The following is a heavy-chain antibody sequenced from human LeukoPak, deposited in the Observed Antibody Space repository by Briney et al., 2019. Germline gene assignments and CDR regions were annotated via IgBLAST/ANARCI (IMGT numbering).Heavy chain of an antibody. CDR1: GFTFSSYG. Sequence: GGSLRLSRAASGFTFSSYGMNWVRQAPGKGLEWVSSISSSSSYIYYADSVKGRFTISRDNAKNSLYLQMNSLRAEDTAVYYCARENRITMVRGVIWGYFDYWGQGTLVTVSS. CDR2: ISSSSSYI. CDR3: ARENRITMVRGVIWGYFDY. D-gene: IGHD3-10*01. V-gene: IGHV3-21*01. J-gene: IGHJ4*02.